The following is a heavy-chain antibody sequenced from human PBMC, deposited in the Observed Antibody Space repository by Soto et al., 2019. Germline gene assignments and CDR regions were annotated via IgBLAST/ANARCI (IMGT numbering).Heavy chain of an antibody. CDR1: GFTVSSNY. V-gene: IGHV3-66*01. CDR3: ARDRGYCSGGSCLRSSAFDI. Sequence: GGSLRLSCAASGFTVSSNYMSWVRQAPGKGLEWVSVIYSGGSTYYADSVKGRFTISRDNSKNTLYLQMNSLRAEDTAVYYCARDRGYCSGGSCLRSSAFDIWGQGTMVTVSS. J-gene: IGHJ3*02. CDR2: IYSGGST. D-gene: IGHD2-15*01.